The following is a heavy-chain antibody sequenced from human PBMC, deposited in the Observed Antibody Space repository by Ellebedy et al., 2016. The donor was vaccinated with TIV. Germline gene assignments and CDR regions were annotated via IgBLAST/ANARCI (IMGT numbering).Heavy chain of an antibody. J-gene: IGHJ4*02. CDR1: GGTFSSYA. CDR2: ISAYNGNT. D-gene: IGHD3-10*01. V-gene: IGHV1-18*01. CDR3: ARANYGSGSYWAY. Sequence: AASVKVSCKASGGTFSSYAISWVRQAPGQGLEWMGWISAYNGNTNYAQKLQGRVTMTTDTSTSTAYMELRSLRSDDTAVYHCARANYGSGSYWAYWGQGTLVTVSS.